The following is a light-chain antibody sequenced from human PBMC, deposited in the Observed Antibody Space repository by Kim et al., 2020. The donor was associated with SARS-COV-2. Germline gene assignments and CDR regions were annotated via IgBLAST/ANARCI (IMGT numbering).Light chain of an antibody. CDR1: SSNIGSNT. Sequence: GQRVTVSCSGRSSNIGSNTVNWYQQLPGTAPKHLIYSNNQRPSGVPDRFSGSKSGTSASLAISGLQSEDEADYYCAAWDDSLNGWVFGGGTQLTVL. J-gene: IGLJ3*02. CDR3: AAWDDSLNGWV. V-gene: IGLV1-44*01. CDR2: SNN.